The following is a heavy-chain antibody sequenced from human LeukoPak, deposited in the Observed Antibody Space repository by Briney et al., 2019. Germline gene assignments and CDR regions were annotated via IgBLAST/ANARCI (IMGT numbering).Heavy chain of an antibody. CDR1: GFTFSSYG. D-gene: IGHD2-2*01. CDR3: AREDVVVPAGTIYYYYYMDV. CDR2: ISGSGGST. J-gene: IGHJ6*03. V-gene: IGHV3-23*01. Sequence: TGGSLRLSCAASGFTFSSYGMSWVRQAPGKGLEWVSAISGSGGSTYYADSVKGRFTISRDNSKNTLYLQMNSLRAEDTAVYYCAREDVVVPAGTIYYYYYMDVWGKGTTVTVSS.